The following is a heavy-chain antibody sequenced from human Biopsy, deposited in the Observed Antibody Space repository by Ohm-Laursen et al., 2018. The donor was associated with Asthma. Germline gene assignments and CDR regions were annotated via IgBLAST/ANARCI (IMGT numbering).Heavy chain of an antibody. V-gene: IGHV1-69*01. Sequence: SSVKASCKAPGGTFSNFAISWVRQAPGQGLEWLGGIMTVFGTTNYAQKFQGRVTITADESTSTAYVEVTSLRSEDTAIYYCARCQVGYSSGWSLLLKKIYYSGMDVWGQGTAVTVSS. CDR1: GGTFSNFA. D-gene: IGHD6-19*01. J-gene: IGHJ6*02. CDR3: ARCQVGYSSGWSLLLKKIYYSGMDV. CDR2: IMTVFGTT.